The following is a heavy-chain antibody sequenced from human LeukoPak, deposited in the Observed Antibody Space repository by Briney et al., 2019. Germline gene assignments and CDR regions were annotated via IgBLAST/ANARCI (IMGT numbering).Heavy chain of an antibody. V-gene: IGHV1-3*01. CDR1: GNAFITYA. Sequence: ASVKVPCKASGNAFITYAMYWVRQAPGQRLEWMGWINDGDGDTRYSQRFQGRVTMTSDTSARTAYMELSSLRSEDTAVYYCASDAFDIWGQGTMVTVSS. J-gene: IGHJ3*02. CDR2: INDGDGDT. CDR3: ASDAFDI.